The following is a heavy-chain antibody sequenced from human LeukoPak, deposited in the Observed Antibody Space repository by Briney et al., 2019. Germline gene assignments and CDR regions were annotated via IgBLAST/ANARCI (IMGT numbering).Heavy chain of an antibody. V-gene: IGHV3-9*01. D-gene: IGHD6-19*01. CDR1: GFTFDDYA. Sequence: SLRLSCAASGFTFDDYAMHWVRQAPGKGLEWVSGISWNSGSIGYADSVKGRFTISRDNAKNSLYLQMNSLRAEDTALYYCAKDKAVAGTGLDYWGQGTLVTVSS. J-gene: IGHJ4*02. CDR2: ISWNSGSI. CDR3: AKDKAVAGTGLDY.